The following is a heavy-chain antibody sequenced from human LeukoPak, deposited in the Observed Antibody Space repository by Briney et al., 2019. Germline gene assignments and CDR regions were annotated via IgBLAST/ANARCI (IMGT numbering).Heavy chain of an antibody. J-gene: IGHJ5*02. V-gene: IGHV1-2*02. Sequence: GASVKVSCKASGYTFTGYYMHWVRQAPGQGLEWMGWINPNSGGTNYAQKFQGRVTMTRDTSISTAYMELSRLRSDDTAVYYCAREAPGHLYSHSGFDPWGQGTLVTVSS. D-gene: IGHD6-13*01. CDR2: INPNSGGT. CDR1: GYTFTGYY. CDR3: AREAPGHLYSHSGFDP.